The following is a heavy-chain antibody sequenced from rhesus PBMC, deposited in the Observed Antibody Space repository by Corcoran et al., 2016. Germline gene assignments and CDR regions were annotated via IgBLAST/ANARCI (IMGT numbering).Heavy chain of an antibody. Sequence: QVQLQESGPGLVKPSETLALTCAVSGYPISRVYGWAWIRPPPGKGLELCGYFGGSRGSTNYNPSLKSRVTISKDTSKNQFSLKLSSVTAADTAVYYCASTVTTPGFDYWGQGVLVTVSS. D-gene: IGHD4-23*01. CDR1: GYPISRVYG. CDR3: ASTVTTPGFDY. V-gene: IGHV4-127*01. J-gene: IGHJ4*01. CDR2: FGGSRGST.